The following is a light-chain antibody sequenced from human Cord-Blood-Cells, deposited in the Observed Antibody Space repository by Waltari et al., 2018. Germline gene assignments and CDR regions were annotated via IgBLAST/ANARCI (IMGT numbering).Light chain of an antibody. CDR2: DAS. V-gene: IGKV3-11*01. Sequence: EIVLTQSPATLSLSPGERATLPCRASQSVSSYLAWYQQKPGQAPRLLIYDASNRATGIPARFSGSGSGTDFTLTISSLEPEDFAVYYCQQRSLFGQGTRLEIK. CDR3: QQRSL. CDR1: QSVSSY. J-gene: IGKJ5*01.